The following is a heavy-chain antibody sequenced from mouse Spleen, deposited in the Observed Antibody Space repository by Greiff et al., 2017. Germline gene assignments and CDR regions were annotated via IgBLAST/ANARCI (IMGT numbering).Heavy chain of an antibody. CDR2: IDPANGNT. Sequence: EVQLQQSVAELVRPGASVKLSCTASGFNIKNTYMHWVKQRPEQGLEWIGRIDPANGNTKYAPKFQGKATITADTSSNTAYLQLSSLTSEDTAIYYCARSPDYYGSSPYYFDYWGQGTTLTVSS. CDR1: GFNIKNTY. J-gene: IGHJ2*01. CDR3: ARSPDYYGSSPYYFDY. V-gene: IGHV14-3*01. D-gene: IGHD1-1*01.